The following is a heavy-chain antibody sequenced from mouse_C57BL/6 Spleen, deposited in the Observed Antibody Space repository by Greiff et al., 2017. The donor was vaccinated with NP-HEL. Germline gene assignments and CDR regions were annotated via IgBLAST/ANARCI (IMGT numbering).Heavy chain of an antibody. CDR2: IFPGSGST. CDR3: ATDYYGSSPMFAY. J-gene: IGHJ3*01. Sequence: QVQLQQSGPELVKPGASVKISCKASGYTFTDYYINWVKQRPGQGLEWIGWIFPGSGSTYYNEKFKGKATLTVDKSSSTAYMLLSSLTSEDSAVYFCATDYYGSSPMFAYWGQGTLVTVSA. D-gene: IGHD1-1*01. CDR1: GYTFTDYY. V-gene: IGHV1-75*01.